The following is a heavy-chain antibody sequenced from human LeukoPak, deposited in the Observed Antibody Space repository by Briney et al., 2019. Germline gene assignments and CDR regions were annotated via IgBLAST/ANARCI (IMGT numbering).Heavy chain of an antibody. V-gene: IGHV1-8*01. J-gene: IGHJ4*02. D-gene: IGHD3-22*01. Sequence: ASVKVSCKASGYTFTNYEINWVRQATGQGLEWMGWMNPNSGDTAYAQKFQGRVTMTEDTSTDTAYMELSSLRSEDTAVYYCATGNPDSSGYYLFRWGQGTLVTVSS. CDR1: GYTFTNYE. CDR2: MNPNSGDT. CDR3: ATGNPDSSGYYLFR.